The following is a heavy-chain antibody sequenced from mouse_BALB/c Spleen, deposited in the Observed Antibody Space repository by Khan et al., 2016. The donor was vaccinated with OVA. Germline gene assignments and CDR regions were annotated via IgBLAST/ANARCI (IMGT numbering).Heavy chain of an antibody. CDR2: INTYNDGT. J-gene: IGHJ1*01. CDR3: ARGRYDGYDEGLHV. D-gene: IGHD2-2*01. Sequence: VRLQQSGPELVKPGASVKMSCKASGYTFTSYVMHWVKQKPGQGLEWIGYINTYNDGTKYNEKFKGKATLTSDKSSSTAYLELSSLTSEDSAVYYCARGRYDGYDEGLHVWGAGTTVTVSS. CDR1: GYTFTSYV. V-gene: IGHV1S136*01.